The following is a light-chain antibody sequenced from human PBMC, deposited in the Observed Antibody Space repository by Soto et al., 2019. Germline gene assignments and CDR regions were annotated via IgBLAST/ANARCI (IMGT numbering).Light chain of an antibody. CDR1: QSISSW. V-gene: IGKV1-5*01. CDR2: DAF. Sequence: DIQMTQSPSTLSASVGDRVTITCRASQSISSWLAWYQQKPGKAPKILIYDAFTLESGVPSRFSGSGSGTEFTLTISSLQPDDFATYYCQQYNSYSYTFGQGTKLEIK. CDR3: QQYNSYSYT. J-gene: IGKJ2*01.